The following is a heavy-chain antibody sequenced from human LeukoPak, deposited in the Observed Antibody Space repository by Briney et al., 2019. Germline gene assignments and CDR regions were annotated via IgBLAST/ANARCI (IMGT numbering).Heavy chain of an antibody. V-gene: IGHV3-21*01. CDR2: ISSSSSYI. CDR3: ANTGSGSYYNAY. Sequence: PGPSLRLSCAASGFTFSSYRMNWVRQAPGKGLEWGSSISSSSSYIYYGDSVKGRFTISRDNAKNSLYLQMNSLRAEDTAVYYCANTGSGSYYNAYWGQGTLVTVSS. J-gene: IGHJ4*02. D-gene: IGHD3-10*01. CDR1: GFTFSSYR.